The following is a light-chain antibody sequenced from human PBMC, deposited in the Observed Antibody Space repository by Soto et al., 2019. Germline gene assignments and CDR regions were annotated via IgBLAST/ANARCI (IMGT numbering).Light chain of an antibody. CDR2: DAS. V-gene: IGKV3-11*01. CDR1: QSVSIY. CDR3: QQRSNWLIT. J-gene: IGKJ5*01. Sequence: EVVLTQSPATLSLPPGERATLSCRASQSVSIYLAWYQQKPGQAPRLLIYDASKRATGIPARFSGSGSGTDFTLTISSLEPEDFELYYCQQRSNWLITFGQGTRLEIK.